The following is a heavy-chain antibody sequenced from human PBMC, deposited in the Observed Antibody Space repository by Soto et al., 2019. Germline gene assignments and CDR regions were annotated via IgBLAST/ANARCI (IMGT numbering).Heavy chain of an antibody. D-gene: IGHD3-22*01. CDR1: GYTFTSYA. CDR3: ARVLYDSSGYYQFDY. Sequence: QVQLVQSGAEVKKPGASVKVSCKASGYTFTSYAMHWVRQAPGQRLEWMGWINAGNGNTKYSQKFQGRVTITRDTSXXTAYMELSSLRSEDTAVYYCARVLYDSSGYYQFDYWGQGTLVTVSS. CDR2: INAGNGNT. J-gene: IGHJ4*02. V-gene: IGHV1-3*01.